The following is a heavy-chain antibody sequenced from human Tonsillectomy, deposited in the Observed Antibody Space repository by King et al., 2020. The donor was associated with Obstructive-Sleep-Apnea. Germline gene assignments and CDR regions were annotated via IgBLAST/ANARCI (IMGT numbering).Heavy chain of an antibody. CDR2: VYYSGNT. CDR3: ARHRGVEDYGGYGDYFDY. CDR1: GGSINNYY. D-gene: IGHD5-12*01. Sequence: LQESGPGLVKPSETLSLTCTVSGGSINNYYWSWIRQPPGKGLEWIGYVYYSGNTNFNPSLKSRVTISADTSKIQFSLRLSAVTAADTAVYYCARHRGVEDYGGYGDYFDYWGQGTLVTVSS. J-gene: IGHJ4*02. V-gene: IGHV4-59*08.